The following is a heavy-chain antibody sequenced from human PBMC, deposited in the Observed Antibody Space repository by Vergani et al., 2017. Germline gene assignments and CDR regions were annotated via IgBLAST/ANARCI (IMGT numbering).Heavy chain of an antibody. CDR1: GGSISSYY. D-gene: IGHD1-1*01. CDR2: IYYSGST. Sequence: QVQLQESGPGLVKPSETLSLTCTVSGGSISSYYWSWIRQPPGKGLEWIGYIYYSGSTNYNPSLKSRVTISVDTSKNQFSLKLSSVTAADTAVYYCAKDPVPDWGQGTLVTVSS. J-gene: IGHJ4*02. CDR3: AKDPVPD. V-gene: IGHV4-59*01.